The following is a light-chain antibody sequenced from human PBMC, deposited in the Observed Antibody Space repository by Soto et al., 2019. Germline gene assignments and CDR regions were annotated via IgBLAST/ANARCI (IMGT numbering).Light chain of an antibody. J-gene: IGKJ2*01. Sequence: DVVMTQSPLSLPVTLGQPASISCRSSQSLVHSDGNTYLNWFQQRPGQSPRRLIYKVSTRDSGVPDRFSGSGSCTDFTLRIRSVEAEDVGVYYCMQGTHWPFTFGQGTKLEIK. CDR3: MQGTHWPFT. V-gene: IGKV2-30*02. CDR2: KVS. CDR1: QSLVHSDGNTY.